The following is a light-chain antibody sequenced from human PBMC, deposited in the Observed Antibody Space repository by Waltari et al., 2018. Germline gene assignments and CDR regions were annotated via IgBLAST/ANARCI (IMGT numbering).Light chain of an antibody. CDR2: DVN. CDR1: SSDIGGYDH. J-gene: IGLJ3*02. V-gene: IGLV2-8*01. Sequence: QSALTQPPSASGAPGPSVSISCTGTSSDIGGYDHVPWYQQYPGKAPTLIIYDVNQRPSGVSGRFSGSKSGNRASLTVSGLQAEDEAVYFCSSYVGNINLRVFGGGTQLTVL. CDR3: SSYVGNINLRV.